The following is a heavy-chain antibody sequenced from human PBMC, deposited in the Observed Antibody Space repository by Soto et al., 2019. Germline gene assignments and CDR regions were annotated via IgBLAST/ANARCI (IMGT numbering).Heavy chain of an antibody. J-gene: IGHJ4*02. CDR3: MSGNTGYGNFDY. D-gene: IGHD5-12*01. Sequence: EVQLEESGGGLFQPGGSLRLTCAVSGFSLNNYWMHWDRQRPGKGLVWVARIYRDGTTSYADSVKGRFTISRDNAKNTVSLQMNSLKDEDTAVYYCMSGNTGYGNFDYWGQGTLVTVSS. CDR1: GFSLNNYW. CDR2: IYRDGTT. V-gene: IGHV3-74*01.